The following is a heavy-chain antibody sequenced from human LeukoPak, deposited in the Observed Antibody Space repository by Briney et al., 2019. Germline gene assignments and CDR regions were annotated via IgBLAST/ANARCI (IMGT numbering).Heavy chain of an antibody. CDR1: GFTLSNAW. Sequence: PGGSLRLSCVASGFTLSNAWMNWVRQAPGKGLEWVSYISSSGSTIYYADSVKGRFTISRDDAKNSLYLQMNSLRAEDTAVYYCARGRLWVDYWGQGTLVTVSS. V-gene: IGHV3-48*04. D-gene: IGHD5-18*01. CDR2: ISSSGSTI. CDR3: ARGRLWVDY. J-gene: IGHJ4*02.